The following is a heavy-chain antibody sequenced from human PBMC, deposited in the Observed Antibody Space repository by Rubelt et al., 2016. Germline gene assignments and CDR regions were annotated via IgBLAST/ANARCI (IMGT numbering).Heavy chain of an antibody. CDR1: GFTFSSYW. D-gene: IGHD3-9*01. Sequence: VQLVESGGGLVQPGGSLRLSCAASGFTFSSYWMHWVRQAPGKGLEWVAVISYDGSNKYYADSVKGRFTISRDNSKNTLYLQMNSLRDDDTAVFYCARSHFDWLEVPDVWGQGTLVTVSS. CDR2: ISYDGSNK. V-gene: IGHV3-30*03. J-gene: IGHJ4*02. CDR3: ARSHFDWLEVPDV.